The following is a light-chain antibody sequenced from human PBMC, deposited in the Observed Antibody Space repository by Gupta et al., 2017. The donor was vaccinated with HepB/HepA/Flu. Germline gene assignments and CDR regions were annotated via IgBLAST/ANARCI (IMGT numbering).Light chain of an antibody. V-gene: IGKV1-5*03. Sequence: EIQMTQSPSTLSASVGDRVTITCRASQSISSWLAWYQQKPGKAPKLLIYKASSLESGVPSRFSGSGSGTEFTLTISSLQPDDFATYYCQQYRAFGQGTKVEIK. CDR1: QSISSW. CDR3: QQYRA. J-gene: IGKJ1*01. CDR2: KAS.